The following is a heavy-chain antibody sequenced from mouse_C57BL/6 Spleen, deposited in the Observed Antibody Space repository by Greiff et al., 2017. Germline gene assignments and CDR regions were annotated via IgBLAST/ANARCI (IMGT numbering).Heavy chain of an antibody. V-gene: IGHV1-80*01. D-gene: IGHD1-1*01. J-gene: IGHJ1*03. CDR1: GYAFSSYW. CDR3: ARPGYYYGSSSWYFDV. CDR2: IYPGDGDT. Sequence: VQLQQSGAELVKPGASVKISCKASGYAFSSYWMNWVKQRPGKGLEWIGQIYPGDGDTNYNGKFKGKATLTADKSSSTAYMQLSSLTSEDSAVYFCARPGYYYGSSSWYFDVWGTGTTVTVSS.